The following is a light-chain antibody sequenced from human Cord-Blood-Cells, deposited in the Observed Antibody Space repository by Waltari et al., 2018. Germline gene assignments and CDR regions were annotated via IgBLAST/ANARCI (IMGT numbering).Light chain of an antibody. CDR3: YSTDSSGNHRV. J-gene: IGLJ3*02. Sequence: SYELTHPPSASVSPGQTARITFPGNELPKKNAYWYQTKTGQAPVLVIYEDSKRPSGIPERFSGSSSVTMATLTISGAQVEDEADYYCYSTDSSGNHRVFCGGTKLTVL. V-gene: IGLV3-10*01. CDR2: EDS. CDR1: ELPKKN.